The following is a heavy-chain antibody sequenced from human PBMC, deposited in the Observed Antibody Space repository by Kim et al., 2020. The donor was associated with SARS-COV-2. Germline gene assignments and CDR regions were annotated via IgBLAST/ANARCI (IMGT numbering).Heavy chain of an antibody. J-gene: IGHJ4*02. Sequence: GGSLRLFCAASGFTFDDYAMHWVRQAPGKGLEWVSGISWNSGSIGYADSVKGRFTISRDNAKNSLYLQMNSLRAEDTALYYCAKVGGDTPTDYWGQGTLVTVSS. CDR2: ISWNSGSI. CDR3: AKVGGDTPTDY. CDR1: GFTFDDYA. V-gene: IGHV3-9*01. D-gene: IGHD4-17*01.